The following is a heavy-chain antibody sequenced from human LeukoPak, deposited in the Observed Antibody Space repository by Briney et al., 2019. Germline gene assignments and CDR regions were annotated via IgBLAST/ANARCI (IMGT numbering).Heavy chain of an antibody. CDR1: GFTFSSYE. Sequence: PGGSLRLSCAASGFTFSSYEMTWVRQAPGKGLEWVSYISSSAGTIYYADSVKGRFTISRDNAKNSLYLQMNSLRAEDTAVYYCASFTSVYWGQGTLVTVSS. J-gene: IGHJ4*02. CDR2: ISSSAGTI. V-gene: IGHV3-48*03. CDR3: ASFTSVY. D-gene: IGHD2/OR15-2a*01.